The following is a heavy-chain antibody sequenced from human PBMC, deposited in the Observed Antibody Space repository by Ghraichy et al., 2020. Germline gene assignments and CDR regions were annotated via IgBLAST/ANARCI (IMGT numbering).Heavy chain of an antibody. D-gene: IGHD3-10*01. Sequence: GGSLRLSCAASGFTFSSSWMHWVRQAPGKGLVWVSRIKSDGSTTNYADSVKGRFTISRDNAKNTLYLQMNSLRAEDTAVYYCSRGFGYYASGSVYYFGMDVWGQGTTVTVSS. J-gene: IGHJ6*02. CDR1: GFTFSSSW. CDR2: IKSDGSTT. V-gene: IGHV3-74*01. CDR3: SRGFGYYASGSVYYFGMDV.